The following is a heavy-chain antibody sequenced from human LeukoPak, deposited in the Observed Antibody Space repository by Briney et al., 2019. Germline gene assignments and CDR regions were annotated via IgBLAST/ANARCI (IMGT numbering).Heavy chain of an antibody. CDR3: ARLVYDFWAGYYMDL. Sequence: SETLSLTCTVSGGSISNYDWSWIRQSPGKGLEWIGYIYVSGSTSYNPPLKSRVTISVDTSKNQFSLKLSSVAAADPAVYYCARLVYDFWAGYYMDLWGQGTMVTVSS. D-gene: IGHD3-3*01. CDR2: IYVSGST. J-gene: IGHJ3*01. CDR1: GGSISNYD. V-gene: IGHV4-59*01.